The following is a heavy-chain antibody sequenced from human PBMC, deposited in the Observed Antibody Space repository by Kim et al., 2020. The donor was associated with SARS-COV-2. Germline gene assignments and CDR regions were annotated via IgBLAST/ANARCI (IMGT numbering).Heavy chain of an antibody. Sequence: GGSLRLSCTTSGFTFTGYAMSWVRQAPGKGLEWVSSIDGSDGTTYYVDSVKGRFTISRDNSKNTLYLQMSTLRADDTAVYYCMNGGWGWIWDQWGQGTL. V-gene: IGHV3-23*01. CDR3: MNGGWGWIWDQ. CDR2: IDGSDGTT. CDR1: GFTFTGYA. D-gene: IGHD2-2*03. J-gene: IGHJ4*02.